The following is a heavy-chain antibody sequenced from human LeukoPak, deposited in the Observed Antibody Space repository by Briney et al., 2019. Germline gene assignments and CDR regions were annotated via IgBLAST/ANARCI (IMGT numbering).Heavy chain of an antibody. V-gene: IGHV4-34*01. CDR1: GGSFSGYY. D-gene: IGHD1-26*01. J-gene: IGHJ5*02. CDR3: ARTRRKVGGSYYNWFDH. CDR2: INHSGST. Sequence: SSETLSLTCAVYGGSFSGYYGRWIRQPPGKGLEWVVAINHSGSTNYNPSLKTRVTISVDTSKNQFSLKLSSVTAADTAVYYCARTRRKVGGSYYNWFDHWGQGTLVTVSS.